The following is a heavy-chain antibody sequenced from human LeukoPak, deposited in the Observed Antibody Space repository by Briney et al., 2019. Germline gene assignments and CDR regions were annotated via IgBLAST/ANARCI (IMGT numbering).Heavy chain of an antibody. V-gene: IGHV1-18*01. CDR2: ISAYNGNT. CDR1: GYTFTSYG. CDR3: ARFEVRRSRFDY. J-gene: IGHJ4*02. D-gene: IGHD3-22*01. Sequence: APVKVSCKASGYTFTSYGISWVRQAPGQGLEWMGWISAYNGNTNYAQKLQGRVTMTTDTSTSTAYMELRSLRSDDTAAYYCARFEVRRSRFDYWGQGTLVTVSS.